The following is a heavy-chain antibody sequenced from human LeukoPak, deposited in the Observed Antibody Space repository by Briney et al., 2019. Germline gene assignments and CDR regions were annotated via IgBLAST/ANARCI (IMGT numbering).Heavy chain of an antibody. V-gene: IGHV3-30*02. CDR2: IRYDGSNK. Sequence: GGSLRLFCAASGFTFSSYGMLWVRQAPGKGLEWVAFIRYDGSNKYYADSVKGRFTISRDNSKNTLYLQMNSLRAEDTAVYYCAESYDYGGNSPSFVYWGQGTLVTVSS. D-gene: IGHD4-23*01. J-gene: IGHJ4*02. CDR3: AESYDYGGNSPSFVY. CDR1: GFTFSSYG.